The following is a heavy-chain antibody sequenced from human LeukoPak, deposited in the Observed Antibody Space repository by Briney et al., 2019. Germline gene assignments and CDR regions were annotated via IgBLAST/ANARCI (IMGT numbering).Heavy chain of an antibody. CDR3: AKDLWTKQNAPGYFDY. CDR2: IRYDGSKQ. D-gene: IGHD1-1*01. J-gene: IGHJ4*02. CDR1: AFTFTSYG. V-gene: IGHV3-30*02. Sequence: PGGSLRLTCAVSAFTFTSYGMHWVRQAPGKGLEWVAFIRYDGSKQYYIDSVKGRFTVSRDNSKNTLYLQMNNLRAEDTAVYYCAKDLWTKQNAPGYFDYWGQGILVTVSS.